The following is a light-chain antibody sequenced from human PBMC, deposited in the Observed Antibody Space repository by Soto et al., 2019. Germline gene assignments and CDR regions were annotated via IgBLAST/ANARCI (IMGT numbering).Light chain of an antibody. J-gene: IGKJ2*01. CDR1: QSVSSN. Sequence: EIGMTQSPATLSVSPGERATLSCRASQSVSSNLAWYQQKPGQAPRLLIYGASTRATGIPVRFSGSGSGTEFTLTINSLQPEDFVVYYCQHYNPWPGFGQGTKLEIK. CDR3: QHYNPWPG. CDR2: GAS. V-gene: IGKV3-15*01.